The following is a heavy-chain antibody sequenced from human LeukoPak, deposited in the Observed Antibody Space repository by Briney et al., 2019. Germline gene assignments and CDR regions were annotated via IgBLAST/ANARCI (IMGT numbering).Heavy chain of an antibody. V-gene: IGHV4-59*01. Sequence: SETLSLTCTVSGGSISSYYWSWLRQPPGKGLEWIGYIYYSGSTNYNPSLKSRVTISVDTSKNQFSLKLSSVTAADTAVYYCARAPHYCSSTSCYYGMDVWGQGTTVTVSS. CDR1: GGSISSYY. D-gene: IGHD2-2*01. CDR3: ARAPHYCSSTSCYYGMDV. J-gene: IGHJ6*02. CDR2: IYYSGST.